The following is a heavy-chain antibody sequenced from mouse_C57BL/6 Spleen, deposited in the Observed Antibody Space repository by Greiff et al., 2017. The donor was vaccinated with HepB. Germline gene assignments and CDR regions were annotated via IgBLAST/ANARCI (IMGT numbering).Heavy chain of an antibody. V-gene: IGHV5-17*01. Sequence: EVQVVESGGGLVKPGGSLKLSCAASGFTFSDDGMHWVRQAPEKGLEWVAYISSGSSTIYYADTVKGRFTISRDNAKNTLFLQMTSLRSEDTAMYYCERPTGSWFAYWGQGTLVTVSA. J-gene: IGHJ3*01. CDR1: GFTFSDDG. CDR3: ERPTGSWFAY. D-gene: IGHD4-1*02. CDR2: ISSGSSTI.